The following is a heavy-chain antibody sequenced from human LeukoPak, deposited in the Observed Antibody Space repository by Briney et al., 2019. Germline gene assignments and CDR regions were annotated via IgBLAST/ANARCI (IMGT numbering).Heavy chain of an antibody. D-gene: IGHD3-9*01. CDR2: IYSSGST. V-gene: IGHV4-59*01. J-gene: IGHJ5*02. Sequence: SETLSLTCTVSGGSISSYYWSWIRQPPGQGLEWIGYIYSSGSTNYDPSLRSRVTISVDTSKNQFSLKLSSVTAADTAVYFFVRQKTAYDILTGPAPFDPWGQGTLVTVSS. CDR1: GGSISSYY. CDR3: VRQKTAYDILTGPAPFDP.